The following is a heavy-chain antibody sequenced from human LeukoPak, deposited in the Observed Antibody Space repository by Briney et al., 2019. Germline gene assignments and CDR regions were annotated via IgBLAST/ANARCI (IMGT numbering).Heavy chain of an antibody. D-gene: IGHD2-2*01. Sequence: GGSLRLSCVASGFNFEIYAMHWVRQAPGKGLEWVSGITWNGGSIDYADSVKGRFTISRDNAKNSLYLQMDSLRAEDTAVYYCARDGSIDCSSTSCYSGYYYYGMDVWGQGTTVTVSS. CDR1: GFNFEIYA. V-gene: IGHV3-9*01. CDR2: ITWNGGSI. J-gene: IGHJ6*02. CDR3: ARDGSIDCSSTSCYSGYYYYGMDV.